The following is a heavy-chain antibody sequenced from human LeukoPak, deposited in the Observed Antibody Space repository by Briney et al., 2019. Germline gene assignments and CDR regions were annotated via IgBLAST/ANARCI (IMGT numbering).Heavy chain of an antibody. Sequence: PGGSLRLSCGASGFTFDDYAMHWDRQAPGKGLEWDSGISWNSGSIGYADSVKGRFTISRDNAKNSLFLQMNSLRAEDMALYYCAKESTALGPPGSYLFDYWGQGTLVTVFS. V-gene: IGHV3-9*03. CDR1: GFTFDDYA. D-gene: IGHD5-18*01. CDR3: AKESTALGPPGSYLFDY. J-gene: IGHJ4*02. CDR2: ISWNSGSI.